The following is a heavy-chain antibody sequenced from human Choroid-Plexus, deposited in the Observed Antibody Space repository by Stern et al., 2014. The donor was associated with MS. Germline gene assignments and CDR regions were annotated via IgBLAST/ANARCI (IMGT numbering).Heavy chain of an antibody. D-gene: IGHD2-2*01. J-gene: IGHJ6*02. CDR1: GYNFGDYW. CDR3: ARHQPAATFAMDV. Sequence: EVQLVESGAEVKKPGESLKISCKGSGYNFGDYWIGWVRQKPGKGLEWMGTIFPADSDSRYSPSFEGRVTISADESISTAFLQSNSLKASDTGIYYCARHQPAATFAMDVWGQGTTVIVSS. CDR2: IFPADSDS. V-gene: IGHV5-51*01.